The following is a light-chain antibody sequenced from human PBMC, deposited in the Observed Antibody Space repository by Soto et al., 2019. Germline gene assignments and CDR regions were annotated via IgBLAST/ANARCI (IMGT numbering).Light chain of an antibody. CDR2: GTS. V-gene: IGKV3-20*01. Sequence: EIVLTQSPGTLSLSPGERATLSCRASQSISSRSLAWYQQKPGQAPRLVIFGTSSRAIGIPDRFSASGSATAFTLTISRLEPEDFAVYYCHQYGNSPFTFGPGTKVDIK. CDR3: HQYGNSPFT. J-gene: IGKJ3*01. CDR1: QSISSRS.